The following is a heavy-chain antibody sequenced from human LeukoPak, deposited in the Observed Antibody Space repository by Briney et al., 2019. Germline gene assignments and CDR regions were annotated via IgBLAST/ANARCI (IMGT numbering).Heavy chain of an antibody. CDR1: GFTFSSYA. CDR2: ISGGGGST. J-gene: IGHJ4*02. D-gene: IGHD5-18*01. CDR3: AKLDTAMVGNFDY. V-gene: IGHV3-23*01. Sequence: GGSLRLSCAASGFTFSSYAMSWVRQAPGKGLEWVSAISGGGGSTYYADSVKGRFTISRDNSKNTLYLQMNSLRAEDTAVYYCAKLDTAMVGNFDYWGQGTLVTVSS.